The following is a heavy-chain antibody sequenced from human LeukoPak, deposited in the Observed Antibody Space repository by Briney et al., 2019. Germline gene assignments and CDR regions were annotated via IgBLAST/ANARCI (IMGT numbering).Heavy chain of an antibody. CDR3: TRDLEY. J-gene: IGHJ4*02. CDR2: IGSGGSVM. Sequence: GGSLRLSCGASGYTFSDYTMIWVRQAPGKGPEWISYIGSGGSVMHYADSVKGRFTISRDNVENSLYLQMNSLRVEDTAVYYCTRDLEYWGQGVLVTVSS. V-gene: IGHV3-48*01. CDR1: GYTFSDYT.